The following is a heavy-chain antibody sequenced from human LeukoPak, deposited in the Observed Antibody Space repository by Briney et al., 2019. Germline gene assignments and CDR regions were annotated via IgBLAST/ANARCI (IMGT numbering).Heavy chain of an antibody. D-gene: IGHD5-24*01. CDR2: IGKDGSEK. Sequence: PGGSLRLSCAASGFAFPGYWMVWVRQAPGKGLGGVASIGKDGSEKAYGDSVKGRFTISRDNARNSLYLQMSSLRVEDTAVYYCTRDIVWLQLEYWGQGALVTVSS. CDR3: TRDIVWLQLEY. CDR1: GFAFPGYW. V-gene: IGHV3-7*01. J-gene: IGHJ4*02.